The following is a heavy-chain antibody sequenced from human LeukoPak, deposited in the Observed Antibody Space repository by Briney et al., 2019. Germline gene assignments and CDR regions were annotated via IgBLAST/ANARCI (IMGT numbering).Heavy chain of an antibody. J-gene: IGHJ4*02. CDR2: IWYDGSNE. Sequence: GGSLRLSCAASGFTFSSYGMHWVRQAPDKGLEWVAVIWYDGSNEYYADSVKGRFTISRDNSKNTLCLQMNSLRAEDTAVYYCAKGEWYSSRHYFVNWGQGTLVTVSS. D-gene: IGHD6-13*01. CDR1: GFTFSSYG. V-gene: IGHV3-33*06. CDR3: AKGEWYSSRHYFVN.